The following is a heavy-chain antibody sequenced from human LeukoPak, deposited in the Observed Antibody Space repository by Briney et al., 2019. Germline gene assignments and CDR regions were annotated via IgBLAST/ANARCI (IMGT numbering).Heavy chain of an antibody. CDR1: GSSISSYY. CDR2: IYYSGST. V-gene: IGHV4-59*01. D-gene: IGHD6-6*01. CDR3: AREDSSSLGSFDY. J-gene: IGHJ4*02. Sequence: SETLSLTCTVSGSSISSYYGSWIRQPPGKGLEWIGYIYYSGSTNYNPSLKSRVTISVDTSKNQFSLKLNSVTAADTAVYYCAREDSSSLGSFDYWGQGTLVTVSS.